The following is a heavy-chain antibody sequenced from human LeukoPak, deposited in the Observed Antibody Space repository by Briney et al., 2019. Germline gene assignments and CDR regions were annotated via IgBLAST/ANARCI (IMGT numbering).Heavy chain of an antibody. J-gene: IGHJ4*02. D-gene: IGHD2-2*01. CDR3: AKDRRCSSTSCYPDY. Sequence: PGGSLRLSCAASGFTFSSYGMHWVRQAPGKGLEGVAFIRYDGSNKYYADSVKGRFTISRDNSKNTLYLQMNSLRAEDTAVYYCAKDRRCSSTSCYPDYWGQGTLVTVSS. CDR2: IRYDGSNK. V-gene: IGHV3-30*02. CDR1: GFTFSSYG.